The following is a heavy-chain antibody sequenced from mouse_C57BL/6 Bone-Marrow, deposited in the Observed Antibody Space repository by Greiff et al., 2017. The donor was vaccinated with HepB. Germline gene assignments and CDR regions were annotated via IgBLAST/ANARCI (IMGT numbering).Heavy chain of an antibody. CDR3: TRAPLYYGNYGFAY. J-gene: IGHJ3*01. D-gene: IGHD2-1*01. CDR2: IDPETGGT. CDR1: GYTFTDYE. V-gene: IGHV1-15*01. Sequence: QVQLQQSGAELVRPGASVTLSCKASGYTFTDYEMHWVKQTPVHGLEWIGAIDPETGGTAYNQKFKGKAILTAAKSSSTAYMELRSLTSEDSAVYYCTRAPLYYGNYGFAYWGQGTLVTVSA.